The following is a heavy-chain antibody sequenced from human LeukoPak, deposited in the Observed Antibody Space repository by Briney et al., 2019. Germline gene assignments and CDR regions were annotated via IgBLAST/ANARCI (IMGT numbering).Heavy chain of an antibody. V-gene: IGHV4-38-2*02. CDR2: IYHSGST. CDR3: ARVVYCGGDCYSYYYYYYMDV. CDR1: GYSISSGYY. J-gene: IGHJ6*03. Sequence: SETLSLTCTVSGYSISSGYYWGWIRQPPGKGLEWIGSIYHSGSTYYNPSLKSRVTISVDTSKNQFSLKLSSVTAADTAVYYCARVVYCGGDCYSYYYYYYMDVWGKGTTVTISS. D-gene: IGHD2-21*02.